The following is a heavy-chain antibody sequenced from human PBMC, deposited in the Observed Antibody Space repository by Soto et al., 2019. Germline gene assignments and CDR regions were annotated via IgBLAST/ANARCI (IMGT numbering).Heavy chain of an antibody. D-gene: IGHD6-13*01. J-gene: IGHJ4*02. CDR3: VSGYPSHLDD. V-gene: IGHV3-33*01. CDR2: IWSDGTNE. CDR1: TYG. Sequence: TYGMYWGRQAPGKGLELVALIWSDGTNEDYADSVKDRFTISRDNSKNTLYLQMNSLRAEDTAVYYCVSGYPSHLDDWGQGILVTVSS.